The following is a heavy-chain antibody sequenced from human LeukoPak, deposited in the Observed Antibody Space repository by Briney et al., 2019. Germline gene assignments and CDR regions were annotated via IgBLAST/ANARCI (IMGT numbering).Heavy chain of an antibody. V-gene: IGHV1-69*06. Sequence: AASVKVSCKASGGTFSSYAISWVRQAPGQGLEWMGGIIPIFGTANYAQKFQGRVTITADKSTSTAYMELSSLRSEDTAVYYCARHYYGSGSYYSHFDYWGQGTLVTVSS. CDR2: IIPIFGTA. CDR3: ARHYYGSGSYYSHFDY. D-gene: IGHD3-10*01. CDR1: GGTFSSYA. J-gene: IGHJ4*02.